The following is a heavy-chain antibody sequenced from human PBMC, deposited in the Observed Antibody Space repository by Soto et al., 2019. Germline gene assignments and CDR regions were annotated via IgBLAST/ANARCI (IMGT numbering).Heavy chain of an antibody. J-gene: IGHJ4*02. V-gene: IGHV4-39*01. CDR3: SNVAIPTYFYT. CDR2: IYFSGGT. CDR1: GGSISSSSFY. Sequence: SETLSLTCTVSGGSISSSSFYWGWIRQPPGRGLEWIGSIYFSGGTYYNPSLNSRVTISGDTSKNQFSLKLSSATAADTAVYYFSNVAIPTYFYTRAQQTLLPISS. D-gene: IGHD2-21*01.